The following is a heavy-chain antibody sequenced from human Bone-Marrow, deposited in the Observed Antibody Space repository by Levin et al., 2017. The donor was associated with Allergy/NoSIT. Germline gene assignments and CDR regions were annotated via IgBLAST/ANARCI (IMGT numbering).Heavy chain of an antibody. CDR3: ARIGNSFGP. Sequence: SQTLSLTCAVSGDSISSGDYYWSWIRQTPGRGLEWLGHIEYSGDTYYNPSLESRITISVDTSKNQFSLRLRSVTVADTAMYFCARIGNSFGPWGQGILVTVSS. V-gene: IGHV4-30-4*01. CDR1: GDSISSGDYY. CDR2: IEYSGDT. J-gene: IGHJ5*02.